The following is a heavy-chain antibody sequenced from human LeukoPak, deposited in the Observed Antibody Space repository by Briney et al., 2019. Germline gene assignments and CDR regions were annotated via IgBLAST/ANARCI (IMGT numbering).Heavy chain of an antibody. J-gene: IGHJ4*02. CDR2: ISSSSSTI. Sequence: GGSLRLSCAASGFTFSRYSMNWVRQAPGKGLEWVSYISSSSSTIDYADSVKGRFSISRDNTKNSLYLQMKSLRDEDTAVYYCAREDDNSGYYFFDYWGQGTLVTVSS. CDR3: AREDDNSGYYFFDY. V-gene: IGHV3-48*02. D-gene: IGHD3-22*01. CDR1: GFTFSRYS.